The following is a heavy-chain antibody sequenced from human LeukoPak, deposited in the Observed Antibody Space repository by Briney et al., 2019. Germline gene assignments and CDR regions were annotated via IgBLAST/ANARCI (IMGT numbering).Heavy chain of an antibody. CDR1: GYTFTGYY. J-gene: IGHJ4*02. CDR2: INPNSGGT. D-gene: IGHD3-22*01. Sequence: ASVKVSCKASGYTFTGYYMHWVRQAPGQGLEWMGWINPNSGGTNYAQKFQGRVTITADESTSTAYMELSSLRSEDTAVYYCARGYYDSSGNFDYWGQGTLVTVSS. V-gene: IGHV1-2*02. CDR3: ARGYYDSSGNFDY.